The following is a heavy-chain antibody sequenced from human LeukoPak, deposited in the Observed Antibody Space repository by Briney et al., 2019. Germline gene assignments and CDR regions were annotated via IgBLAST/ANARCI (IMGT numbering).Heavy chain of an antibody. CDR3: AKVNRPYSSGGYFDY. CDR2: ISYDGSNK. CDR1: GFTFSSYG. Sequence: PGGSLRLSCEASGFTFSSYGMHWVRQAPGKGLEWVAVISYDGSNKYYADSVKGRFTISRDNSKNTLYLQMNSLRAEDTAVYYCAKVNRPYSSGGYFDYWGQGTLVTASS. J-gene: IGHJ4*02. V-gene: IGHV3-30*18. D-gene: IGHD6-25*01.